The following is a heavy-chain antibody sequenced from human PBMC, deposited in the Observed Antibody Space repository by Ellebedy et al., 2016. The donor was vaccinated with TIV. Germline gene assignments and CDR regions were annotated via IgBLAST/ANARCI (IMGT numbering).Heavy chain of an antibody. CDR2: IDPDDGAT. J-gene: IGHJ6*02. CDR3: ARVRRGSSGMDV. D-gene: IGHD1-1*01. CDR1: GFTFTSFG. V-gene: IGHV1-2*02. Sequence: ASVKVSCKASGFTFTSFGISWVRQAPGQGLEWMGWIDPDDGATNFAQNFQGRVTMTRDASINTVYMQLSRLQSDDTAVYYCARVRRGSSGMDVWGQGTTVTVSS.